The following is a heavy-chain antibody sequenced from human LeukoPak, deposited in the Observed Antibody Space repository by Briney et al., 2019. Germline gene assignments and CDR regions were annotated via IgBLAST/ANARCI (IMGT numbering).Heavy chain of an antibody. Sequence: SETLSLTCTVSGGSISSYYWSWIRQPAGKGLEWIGRIYTSGSTNCNPSLKSRVTMSVDTSKNQFSLKLSSVTAADTAVYYCARVGRQDCYGSGSYDYWGQGTLVTVSS. D-gene: IGHD3-10*01. V-gene: IGHV4-4*07. CDR3: ARVGRQDCYGSGSYDY. J-gene: IGHJ4*02. CDR1: GGSISSYY. CDR2: IYTSGST.